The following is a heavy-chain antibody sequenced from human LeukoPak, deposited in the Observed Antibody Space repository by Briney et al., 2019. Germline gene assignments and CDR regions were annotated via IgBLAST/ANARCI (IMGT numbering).Heavy chain of an antibody. CDR1: GFTVSSNY. CDR2: IYSGGST. V-gene: IGHV3-53*01. CDR3: ARERGDYVLDAFDI. D-gene: IGHD4-17*01. J-gene: IGHJ3*02. Sequence: GGSMRLSCAASGFTVSSNYMSCVRQAQGKGRGWVSFIYSGGSTYYADSVKGQFTISRDNSKHPLYLQMNSLRAEDTAVYYCARERGDYVLDAFDIWGQGTMVPVSS.